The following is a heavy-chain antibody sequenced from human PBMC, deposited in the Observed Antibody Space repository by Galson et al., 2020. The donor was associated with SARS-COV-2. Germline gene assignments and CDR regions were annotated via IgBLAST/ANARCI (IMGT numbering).Heavy chain of an antibody. CDR3: ARLLQQQLVFRRHYYFDY. CDR1: GYTFTSYD. V-gene: IGHV1-8*01. CDR2: MNPNSGNT. J-gene: IGHJ4*02. D-gene: IGHD6-13*01. Sequence: ASVTVSCKASGYTFTSYDINWVRQATGQGLEWMGWMNPNSGNTGYAQKFQGRVTMTRNTSISTAYMELSSLRSEDTAVYYCARLLQQQLVFRRHYYFDYWGQGTLVTVSS.